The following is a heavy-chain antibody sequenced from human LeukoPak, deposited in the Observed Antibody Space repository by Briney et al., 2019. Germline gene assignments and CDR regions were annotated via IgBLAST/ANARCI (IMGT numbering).Heavy chain of an antibody. D-gene: IGHD2-2*01. CDR2: ISAYNGNT. CDR3: ARETSPDAFDI. CDR1: GYTFTNYG. Sequence: ASVKVSCKASGYTFTNYGISWVRQAPGQGLEWMGWISAYNGNTNYAQKFQGRVTMITDTSTSTAYMELRGLRSDDTAVYYCARETSPDAFDIWGQGTMVTVS. V-gene: IGHV1-18*01. J-gene: IGHJ3*02.